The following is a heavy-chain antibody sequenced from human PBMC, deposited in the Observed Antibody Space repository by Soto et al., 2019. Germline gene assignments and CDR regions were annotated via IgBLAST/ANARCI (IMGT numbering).Heavy chain of an antibody. D-gene: IGHD5-12*01. J-gene: IGHJ4*02. CDR1: GGSISSGGYS. V-gene: IGHV4-30-2*01. CDR2: IYHSGST. Sequence: QLQLQESGSGLVKPSQTLSLTCAVSGGSISSGGYSWSWIRQPPGKGLEWIWYIYHSGSTYYNPSLKSRVTLSVDMSKNQFSLKLSSVTAADTAVYYCAAGGGLPRYYWGQGTLVTVSS. CDR3: AAGGGLPRYY.